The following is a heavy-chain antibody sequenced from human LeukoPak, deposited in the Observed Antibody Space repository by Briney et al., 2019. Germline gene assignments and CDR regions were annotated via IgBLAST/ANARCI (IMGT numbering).Heavy chain of an antibody. D-gene: IGHD3-10*01. V-gene: IGHV3-7*03. CDR3: ARDHRGITMVRGARIKLYYFDY. CDR1: GFTFSSYW. Sequence: GGSLRLSCAASGFTFSSYWMSWVRQAPGKGLEWVANIKQDGSEKYYVDSVKGRFTISRDNAKNSLYLQMNSLRAEDTAVYYCARDHRGITMVRGARIKLYYFDYWGQGTPVTVSS. CDR2: IKQDGSEK. J-gene: IGHJ4*02.